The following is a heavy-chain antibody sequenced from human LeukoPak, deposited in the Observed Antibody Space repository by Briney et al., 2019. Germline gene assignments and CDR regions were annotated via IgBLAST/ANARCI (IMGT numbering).Heavy chain of an antibody. V-gene: IGHV3-30*18. Sequence: GGSLRLSCSVSGFTLSSYGMNWVRQAPGKGLEWVAVISYDGSNKYYADSVKGRFAISRDSSKNTVYLQMNSLRAEDTAVYYCAKDLVQRGAFDIWGQGTMVTVSS. J-gene: IGHJ3*02. CDR2: ISYDGSNK. D-gene: IGHD6-6*01. CDR3: AKDLVQRGAFDI. CDR1: GFTLSSYG.